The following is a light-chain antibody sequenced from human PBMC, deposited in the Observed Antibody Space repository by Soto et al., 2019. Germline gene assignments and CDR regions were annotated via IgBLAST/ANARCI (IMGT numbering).Light chain of an antibody. CDR1: QSISNY. CDR2: VAS. Sequence: DLQMTQSPSSLSASIGDRVTITCRASQSISNYLNWYQQKPGKAPKFLIYVASNLQSGVPSRFGGSGSGTDFTLTISSLQPEDFATYYCQQSYSTPWTFGQGTKVEIK. V-gene: IGKV1-39*01. CDR3: QQSYSTPWT. J-gene: IGKJ1*01.